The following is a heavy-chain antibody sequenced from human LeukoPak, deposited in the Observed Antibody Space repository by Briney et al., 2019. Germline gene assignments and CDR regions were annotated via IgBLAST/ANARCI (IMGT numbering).Heavy chain of an antibody. CDR2: ISYDGSNK. Sequence: GRSLRLSCAASGFTFGSYGMHWVRQAPGKGLEWVAVISYDGSNKYYADSVKGRFTISRDNSKNTLYLQMNSLRAEDTAVYYCAKDWASGWDYYYYYYMDVWGKGTTVTVSS. J-gene: IGHJ6*03. CDR1: GFTFGSYG. V-gene: IGHV3-30*18. CDR3: AKDWASGWDYYYYYYMDV. D-gene: IGHD6-19*01.